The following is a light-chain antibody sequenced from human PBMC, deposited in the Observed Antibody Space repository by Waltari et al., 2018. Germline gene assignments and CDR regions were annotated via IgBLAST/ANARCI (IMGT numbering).Light chain of an antibody. Sequence: DIDFTQSPGTLSLSPGERATFPCRASHSVTSISLAGYQQKLGQDPRLLIYGTSSRATGTPDRFRDSRSGRDFTLTISGLKPEDVEVYYCQQYDGEVVTFGGGTKVEI. J-gene: IGKJ4*01. CDR2: GTS. CDR3: QQYDGEVVT. CDR1: HSVTSIS. V-gene: IGKV3-20*01.